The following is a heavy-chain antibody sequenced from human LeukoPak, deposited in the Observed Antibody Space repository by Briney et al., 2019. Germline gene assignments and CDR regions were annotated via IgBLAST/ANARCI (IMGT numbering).Heavy chain of an antibody. Sequence: GXXXKIXCKGSGYSFTSYWIGWVRQMPGKGLEGMGIIYPGDFDTRYSPSFQGQVTISADKSISTAYLQWSSLKASDTAMYYCARYTGSYSIDYWGQGTLVTVSS. CDR2: IYPGDFDT. CDR1: GYSFTSYW. D-gene: IGHD1-26*01. V-gene: IGHV5-51*01. CDR3: ARYTGSYSIDY. J-gene: IGHJ4*02.